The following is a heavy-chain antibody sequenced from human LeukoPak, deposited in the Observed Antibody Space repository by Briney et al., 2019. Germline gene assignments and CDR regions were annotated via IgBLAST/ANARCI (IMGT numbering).Heavy chain of an antibody. CDR1: GFTFSSYS. V-gene: IGHV3-21*01. D-gene: IGHD3-22*01. J-gene: IGHJ4*02. CDR2: ISTSSTYI. Sequence: PGGSLRLSCAASGFTFSSYSMNWVRQAPGKGLEWVSSISTSSTYIYYADSVKGRFTISRDNAKNSLYLQMNSLRAEDTAVYYCARASSGYYHSDYFDYWGQGTLVTVSS. CDR3: ARASSGYYHSDYFDY.